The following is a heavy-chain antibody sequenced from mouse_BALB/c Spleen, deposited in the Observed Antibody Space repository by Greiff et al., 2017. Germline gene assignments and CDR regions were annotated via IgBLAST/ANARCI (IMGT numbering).Heavy chain of an antibody. J-gene: IGHJ3*01. CDR2: IYPGDGDT. Sequence: VKLQESGAELVRPGSSVKISCKASGYAFSSYWMNWVKQRPGQGLEWIGQIYPGDGDTNYNGKFKGKATLTADKSSSTAYMQLSSLTSEDSAVYFCARWEDGNYWFAYWGQGTLVTVSA. D-gene: IGHD2-1*01. CDR1: GYAFSSYW. V-gene: IGHV1-80*01. CDR3: ARWEDGNYWFAY.